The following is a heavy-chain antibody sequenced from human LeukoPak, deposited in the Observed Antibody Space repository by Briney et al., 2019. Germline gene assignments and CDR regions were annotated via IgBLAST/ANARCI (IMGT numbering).Heavy chain of an antibody. J-gene: IGHJ3*02. CDR3: ARETGGSTEGSI. Sequence: PGGSLRLSCEASGFTFSSYSMNWVRQSPGKGLEWVSYISSSSSIIYYADSVKGRFTISRDNAKNSLYLQMNSLRAEDTAVYYCARETGGSTEGSIWGQGTMVTVSS. CDR1: GFTFSSYS. CDR2: ISSSSSII. V-gene: IGHV3-48*01. D-gene: IGHD1-7*01.